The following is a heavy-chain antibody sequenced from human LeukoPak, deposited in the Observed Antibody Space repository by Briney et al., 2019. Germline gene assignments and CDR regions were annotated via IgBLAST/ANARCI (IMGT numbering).Heavy chain of an antibody. Sequence: GGSLRLSCAASGFTFSSYWMIWVRQAPGKGLEWVANIKQDGSEKYYVDSVKGRFTISRDNAKNSLYLQMNSLRAEDTAVYYCARGDFWSGYANDYWGQGTLVTVSS. CDR1: GFTFSSYW. V-gene: IGHV3-7*01. CDR2: IKQDGSEK. D-gene: IGHD3-3*01. CDR3: ARGDFWSGYANDY. J-gene: IGHJ4*02.